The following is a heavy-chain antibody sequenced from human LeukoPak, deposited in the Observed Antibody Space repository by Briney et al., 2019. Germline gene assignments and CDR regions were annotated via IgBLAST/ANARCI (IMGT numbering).Heavy chain of an antibody. CDR1: GFIFNNYW. CDR3: ASASSHRIAAGGDY. Sequence: GSLRLSCAASGFIFNNYWMHWVRQAAGKGLVLVSRINSDGSSRNYADSVKGRFTISRDNAKNTLYLQMNSLRAEDTAVYYCASASSHRIAAGGDYWGQGTLVTVSS. D-gene: IGHD6-13*01. V-gene: IGHV3-74*01. CDR2: INSDGSSR. J-gene: IGHJ4*02.